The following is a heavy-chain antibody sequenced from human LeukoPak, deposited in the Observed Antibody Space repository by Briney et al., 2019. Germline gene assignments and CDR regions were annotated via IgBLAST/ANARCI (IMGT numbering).Heavy chain of an antibody. CDR2: INPNSGGT. CDR1: EYTFTGYY. V-gene: IGHV1-2*02. D-gene: IGHD3-10*02. Sequence: ASVKVSCKASEYTFTGYYMDWVRQAPGQGLEWMGGINPNSGGTHYAPKFQGRVTMTRDTSISTDYMELIRLRSDDTAVYYCARGPYVPFPNWYFDLWGRGTLVTVSS. CDR3: ARGPYVPFPNWYFDL. J-gene: IGHJ2*01.